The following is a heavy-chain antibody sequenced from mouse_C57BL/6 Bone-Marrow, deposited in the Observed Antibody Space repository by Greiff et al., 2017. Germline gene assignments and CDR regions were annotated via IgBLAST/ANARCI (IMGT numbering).Heavy chain of an antibody. CDR1: GFTFSSYG. V-gene: IGHV5-6*01. CDR3: ARQGGYGYAMDY. CDR2: ISSGGSYT. D-gene: IGHD2-2*01. Sequence: EVHLVESGGDLVKPGGSLKLSCAASGFTFSSYGMSWVRQTPDKRLEWVATISSGGSYTYYPDSVKGRFTISRDNAKNTLYLQMSSLKSEDTAMYYCARQGGYGYAMDYWGQGTSVTVSS. J-gene: IGHJ4*01.